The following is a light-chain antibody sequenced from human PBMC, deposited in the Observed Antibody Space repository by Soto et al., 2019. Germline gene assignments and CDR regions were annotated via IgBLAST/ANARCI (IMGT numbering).Light chain of an antibody. J-gene: IGLJ1*01. CDR2: DVS. CDR3: SSYTSSSTRLYV. V-gene: IGLV2-14*01. CDR1: SSDVGGYNY. Sequence: QSALTQPASGSGSPGQSITISCTGTSSDVGGYNYVSWYQQHPGKAPKLMIYDVSNRPSGVSNRSSGSKSGNTASLTISGLQAEDEADYYCSSYTSSSTRLYVFGTGTKVTVL.